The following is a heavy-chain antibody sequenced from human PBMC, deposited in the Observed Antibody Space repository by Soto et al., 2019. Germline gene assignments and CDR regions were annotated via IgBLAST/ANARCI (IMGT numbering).Heavy chain of an antibody. CDR3: ARDSSSWYHWFDP. CDR2: INAGNGNT. CDR1: GYTFTSYA. Sequence: ASVKVSCKASGYTFTSYAMHWVRQAPGQRLEWMGWINAGNGNTKYSQKFQGRVTITRDTSASTAYMELSSLRSEDTAVYYCARDSSSWYHWFDPWGQGTLVTVSS. J-gene: IGHJ5*02. D-gene: IGHD6-13*01. V-gene: IGHV1-3*01.